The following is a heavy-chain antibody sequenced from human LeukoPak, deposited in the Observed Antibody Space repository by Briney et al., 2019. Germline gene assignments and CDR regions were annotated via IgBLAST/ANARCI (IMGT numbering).Heavy chain of an antibody. CDR2: IIPIFGTA. Sequence: SVKVSCKASGGTFSSYAISWVRQAPGQGLEWMGGIIPIFGTANYAQKLQGRVTMTTDTSTSTAYMELRSLRSDDTAVYYCAKRYSGYDPWAVAEGDDAFDIWGQGTMVTVSS. CDR1: GGTFSSYA. J-gene: IGHJ3*02. V-gene: IGHV1-69*05. D-gene: IGHD5-12*01. CDR3: AKRYSGYDPWAVAEGDDAFDI.